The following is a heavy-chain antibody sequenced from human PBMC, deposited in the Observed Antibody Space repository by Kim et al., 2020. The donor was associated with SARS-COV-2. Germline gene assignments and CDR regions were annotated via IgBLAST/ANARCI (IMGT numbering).Heavy chain of an antibody. D-gene: IGHD3-10*01. Sequence: GGSLRLSCAASGFTFSSYGMHWVRQAPGKGLEWVAVISYDGSNKYYADSVKGRFTISRDNSKNTLYLQMNSLRAEDTAVYYCAKDATYYYGSGSYTNFDYWGQGTLVTVSS. V-gene: IGHV3-30*18. J-gene: IGHJ4*02. CDR2: ISYDGSNK. CDR3: AKDATYYYGSGSYTNFDY. CDR1: GFTFSSYG.